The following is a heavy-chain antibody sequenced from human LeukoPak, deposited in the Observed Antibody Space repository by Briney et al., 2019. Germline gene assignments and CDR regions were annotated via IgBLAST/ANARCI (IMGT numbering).Heavy chain of an antibody. D-gene: IGHD6-6*01. CDR1: GFTFSTYA. CDR3: AKDIRRSIASPYYFDY. Sequence: PGGSLRLSCAASGFTFSTYAMSWVRQAPGKGLEWVSGISGSGGSTYYADSVKGRFTISRDNSKNTLYLQMNSLRAEDTAVYYCAKDIRRSIASPYYFDYWGQGTLVTVSS. J-gene: IGHJ4*02. CDR2: ISGSGGST. V-gene: IGHV3-23*01.